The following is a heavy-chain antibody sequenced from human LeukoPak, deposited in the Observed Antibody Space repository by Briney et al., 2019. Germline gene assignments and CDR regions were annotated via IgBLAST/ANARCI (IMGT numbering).Heavy chain of an antibody. CDR2: IYPDDSET. Sequence: GESLKISCKASGYRFTTDYIGWVRQMPGKGLEWMGIIYPDDSETNYSPSFQGQVSMSVDKSITTAYLQWSSLRASDTAIYYCARQAYGSHFDAFDIWGQGTMVTVSS. CDR3: ARQAYGSHFDAFDI. D-gene: IGHD3-22*01. V-gene: IGHV5-51*01. CDR1: GYRFTTDY. J-gene: IGHJ3*02.